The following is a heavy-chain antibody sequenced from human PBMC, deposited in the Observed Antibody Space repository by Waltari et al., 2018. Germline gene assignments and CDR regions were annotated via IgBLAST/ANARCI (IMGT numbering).Heavy chain of an antibody. CDR1: GYAVNSGFY. Sequence: QVQLRESGPRLVKPSETLSLTCDVSGYAVNSGFYWGWFRQAPEKGLEWIATIYHDGTTFYNPSLTSRVTTSMDTSKNQISLKLKSVTAADTAVYYCTRQTLGYCTSAACRRLEAWGQGTLVTVSS. D-gene: IGHD2-8*02. J-gene: IGHJ5*02. CDR2: IYHDGTT. V-gene: IGHV4-38-2*01. CDR3: TRQTLGYCTSAACRRLEA.